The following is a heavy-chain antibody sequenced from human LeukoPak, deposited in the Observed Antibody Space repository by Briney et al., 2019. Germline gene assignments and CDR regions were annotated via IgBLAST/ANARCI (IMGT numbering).Heavy chain of an antibody. D-gene: IGHD2-21*02. J-gene: IGHJ5*01. CDR3: AKDEVTSGGGLAS. Sequence: GGSLRFSCAASGFTVSGTHMSWVRQAPGKGLEWVSAMYTGGTTYYADSVTGRFTVSRDTSRNTLFLHMDSLRAEDTAVYYCAKDEVTSGGGLASWGQGTLVIVSS. CDR2: MYTGGTT. CDR1: GFTVSGTH. V-gene: IGHV3-53*01.